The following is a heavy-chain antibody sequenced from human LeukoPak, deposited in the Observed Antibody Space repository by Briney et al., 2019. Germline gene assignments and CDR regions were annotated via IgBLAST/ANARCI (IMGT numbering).Heavy chain of an antibody. J-gene: IGHJ4*02. CDR3: ARGRYYYDSSGYYY. Sequence: SETLSLTCTVSGGSISSYYWSWIRQPPGKGLEWIGYIYYSGSTNYNPSLKSRVTISVDASKNQFSLKLSSVTAADTAVYYCARGRYYYDSSGYYYWGQGTLVTVSS. CDR2: IYYSGST. V-gene: IGHV4-59*12. D-gene: IGHD3-22*01. CDR1: GGSISSYY.